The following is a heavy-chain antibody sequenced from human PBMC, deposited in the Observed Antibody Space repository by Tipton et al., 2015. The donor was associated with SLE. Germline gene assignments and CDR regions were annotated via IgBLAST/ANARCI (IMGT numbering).Heavy chain of an antibody. CDR3: ARGFRSITCLDY. CDR1: GGSINSYY. D-gene: IGHD2-2*01. J-gene: IGHJ4*02. V-gene: IGHV4-59*08. Sequence: TLSLTCTVSGGSINSYYWNWIRLPPGKGLEWIGYIYYAGSTNYNPSLKSRVTISVDTSKNQFSLKLTSVTAADTAVYYCARGFRSITCLDYWGQGTLVTVSS. CDR2: IYYAGST.